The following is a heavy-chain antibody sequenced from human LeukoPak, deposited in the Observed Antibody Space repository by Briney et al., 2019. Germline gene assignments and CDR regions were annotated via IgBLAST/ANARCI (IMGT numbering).Heavy chain of an antibody. D-gene: IGHD6-19*01. CDR3: AVGPYSSGWYRNYYYYYMDV. Sequence: PSQTLSLTCTVSGGSISSGSYYWSWIRQPAGKGLEWIGRIYTSGSTNYNPSLKSRVTISVDTSKNQFSLKLSSVTAADTAVYYCAVGPYSSGWYRNYYYYYMDVWGKGTTVTISS. CDR2: IYTSGST. CDR1: GGSISSGSYY. V-gene: IGHV4-61*02. J-gene: IGHJ6*03.